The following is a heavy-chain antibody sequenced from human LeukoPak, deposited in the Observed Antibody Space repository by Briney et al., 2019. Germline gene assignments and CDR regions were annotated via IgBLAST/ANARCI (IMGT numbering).Heavy chain of an antibody. V-gene: IGHV4-31*03. CDR3: ARGYCTSSSCFARHWFDP. J-gene: IGHJ5*02. D-gene: IGHD2-2*01. CDR2: IYYSGNT. CDR1: GGSISSGGYY. Sequence: SETLSLACTVSGGSISSGGYYWSWIRQHPGKGLEWIGYIYYSGNTYYNPSLKSRVTISVDTSKNQFSLKPSSVTAADTAVYYCARGYCTSSSCFARHWFDPWGQGTPVTVSS.